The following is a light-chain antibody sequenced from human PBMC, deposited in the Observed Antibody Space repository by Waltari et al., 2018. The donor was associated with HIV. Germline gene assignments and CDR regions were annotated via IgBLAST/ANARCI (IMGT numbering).Light chain of an antibody. CDR2: AAS. V-gene: IGKV1-16*01. CDR3: QQYDSYPLT. Sequence: DIQIIQNRYLLSACVGDRVIITCRSSQGISNYLALFQQKPGKAPKSLIYAASTLQSGVPLRFGGSGSGTDFTLTISSLQPEDFATYYCQQYDSYPLTFGQGTKVEIK. J-gene: IGKJ1*01. CDR1: QGISNY.